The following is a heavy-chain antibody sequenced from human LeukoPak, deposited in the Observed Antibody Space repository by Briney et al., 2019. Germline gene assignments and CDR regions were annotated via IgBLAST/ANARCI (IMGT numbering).Heavy chain of an antibody. Sequence: GSLRLSCAASGFTFSSYAMVWVRQAPGKGLEWVSSISVNGGTTYYADSVKGRFTISGDSSKNTLYLQMNSLRAEDTAVYYCVKGGGNVRRYFEYWGQGTLVTVSS. CDR1: GFTFSSYA. CDR3: VKGGGNVRRYFEY. V-gene: IGHV3-23*01. D-gene: IGHD4-23*01. CDR2: ISVNGGTT. J-gene: IGHJ4*02.